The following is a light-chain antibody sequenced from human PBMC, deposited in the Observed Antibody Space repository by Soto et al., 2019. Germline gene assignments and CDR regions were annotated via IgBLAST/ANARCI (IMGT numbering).Light chain of an antibody. CDR3: QQSNNWPKT. J-gene: IGKJ1*01. CDR2: DAS. Sequence: EIVMTQSPDTLSVSPGETATLSCRASQSVSSNFAWYQQKPGQAPRLLISDASTRAAGLPARFSGSGSGTEFTLTISSLQSEDFAVYYCQQSNNWPKTFGQGTKV. CDR1: QSVSSN. V-gene: IGKV3-15*01.